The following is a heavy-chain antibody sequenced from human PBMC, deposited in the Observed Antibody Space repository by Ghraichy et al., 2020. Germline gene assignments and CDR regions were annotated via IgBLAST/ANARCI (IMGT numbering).Heavy chain of an antibody. CDR2: IYYSGST. V-gene: IGHV4-59*01. J-gene: IGHJ5*02. Sequence: SETLSLTCTVSGGSISSYYWSWIRQPPGKGLEWIGDIYYSGSTNYNPSLKSRVTISVDTSKNQFSLKLSSVTAADTAVYYCARAFMNWFDPWGQGTLVTVSS. CDR3: ARAFMNWFDP. D-gene: IGHD3-16*01. CDR1: GGSISSYY.